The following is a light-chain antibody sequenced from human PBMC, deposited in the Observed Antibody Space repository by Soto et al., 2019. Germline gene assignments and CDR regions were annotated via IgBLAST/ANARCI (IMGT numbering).Light chain of an antibody. J-gene: IGKJ2*01. CDR3: QHYNNWPFT. CDR1: QSVSSN. V-gene: IGKV3-15*01. Sequence: EIVMTQSPATLSVSPGERATLSCRAGQSVSSNLAWYQQKPGQAPTLLIYGASARATGIPVRFSGSRSGTEFTLTISSLQSEDCAVYYCQHYNNWPFTFGQGTKLEIK. CDR2: GAS.